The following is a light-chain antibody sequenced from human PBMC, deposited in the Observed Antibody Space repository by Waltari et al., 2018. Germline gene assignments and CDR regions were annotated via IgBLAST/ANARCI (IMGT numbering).Light chain of an antibody. CDR2: VYSDGSH. J-gene: IGLJ3*02. V-gene: IGLV4-69*01. CDR3: QTGGHGTWV. Sequence: QQPEKDPRYLVKVYSDGSHSRGNEIPDRFSGSSSGAERYLTISSLQSEDEADYYCQTGGHGTWVFGGGTRLTVL.